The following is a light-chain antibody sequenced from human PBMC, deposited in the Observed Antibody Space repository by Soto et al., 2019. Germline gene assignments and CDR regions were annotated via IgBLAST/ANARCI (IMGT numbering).Light chain of an antibody. J-gene: IGKJ4*01. CDR3: QQYDNLPPT. CDR2: DAY. V-gene: IGKV1-33*01. CDR1: QDITKY. Sequence: DLQMTQSPSSLSASVGDRVTITCQASQDITKYLNWYRQKPGKAPNLLIYDAYKIKTGVPSRFSGTGSGTYFTFTISSLQPEDIATYSCQQYDNLPPTFGGGNRVEIK.